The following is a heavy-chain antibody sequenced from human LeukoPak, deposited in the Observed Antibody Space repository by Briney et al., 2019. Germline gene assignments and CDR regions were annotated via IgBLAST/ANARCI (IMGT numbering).Heavy chain of an antibody. J-gene: IGHJ6*03. CDR3: ARVSVRYATYYYYYMDV. D-gene: IGHD5-24*01. Sequence: PGGSLRLSCAASGFTFSSYAMHWVRQAPGKGLEWVAVISYDGSNKYYADSVKGRFTISRDNSKNTLYLQMNSLRAEDTAVYYCARVSVRYATYYYYYMDVWGKGTTVTVSS. CDR1: GFTFSSYA. V-gene: IGHV3-30*04. CDR2: ISYDGSNK.